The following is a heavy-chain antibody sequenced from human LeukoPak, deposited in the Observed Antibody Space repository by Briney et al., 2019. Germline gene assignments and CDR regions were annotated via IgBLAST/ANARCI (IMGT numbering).Heavy chain of an antibody. D-gene: IGHD6-13*01. CDR1: GGTFSSYA. Sequence: ASVKVSCKASGGTFSSYAISWGRQAPGQGLEWMGGIIPIFGTANYAQKFQGRVTITTDESTSTAYMELSSLRSEDTAVYYCARTSSSWYEGYFDYWGQGTRVTVSS. J-gene: IGHJ4*02. CDR3: ARTSSSWYEGYFDY. CDR2: IIPIFGTA. V-gene: IGHV1-69*05.